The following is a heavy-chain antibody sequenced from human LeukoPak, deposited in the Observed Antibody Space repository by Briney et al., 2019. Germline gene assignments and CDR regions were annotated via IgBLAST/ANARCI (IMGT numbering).Heavy chain of an antibody. CDR3: ARVGITMVRGVSDY. J-gene: IGHJ4*02. D-gene: IGHD3-10*01. CDR2: ISSSSSYI. Sequence: PGGSLRLSCAASGFTFNTYTMNWVRQAPGKGLEWVSSISSSSSYIYYADSVKGRFTISRDNAKNSLYLQMNSLRAEDTAVYYCARVGITMVRGVSDYWGQGTLVTVSS. V-gene: IGHV3-21*01. CDR1: GFTFNTYT.